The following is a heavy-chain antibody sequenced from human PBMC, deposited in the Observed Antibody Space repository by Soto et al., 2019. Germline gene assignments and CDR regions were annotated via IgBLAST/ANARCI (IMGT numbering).Heavy chain of an antibody. V-gene: IGHV3-30-3*01. CDR2: ISYDGSNK. D-gene: IGHD1-26*01. Sequence: GGSLRLSCAASGFTFSSYAMHWVRQAPGKGLEWVAVISYDGSNKYYADSVKGRFTISRDNSKNTLYLQMNSLRAEDTAVYYCARFDSGSYYWGQGTMVTVSS. CDR1: GFTFSSYA. CDR3: ARFDSGSYY. J-gene: IGHJ4*03.